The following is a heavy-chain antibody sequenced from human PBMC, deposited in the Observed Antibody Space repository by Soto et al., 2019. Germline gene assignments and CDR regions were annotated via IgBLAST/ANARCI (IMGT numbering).Heavy chain of an antibody. V-gene: IGHV2-5*02. CDR1: GFSLSTSGVG. D-gene: IGHD3-10*01. Sequence: QITLKESGPTLVKPTQTLTLTCTFSGFSLSTSGVGVGWIRQPPGKALEWLALIYWDDDKRYSPSLKSRLTITKDTSKNQVVLTMTNMDPVDTATYYCAHITLWFVELAYVAFDIWGQGTMVTVSS. CDR3: AHITLWFVELAYVAFDI. CDR2: IYWDDDK. J-gene: IGHJ3*02.